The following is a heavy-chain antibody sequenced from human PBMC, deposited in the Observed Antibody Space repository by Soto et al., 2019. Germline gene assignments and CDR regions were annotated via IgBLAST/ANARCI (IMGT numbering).Heavy chain of an antibody. CDR1: GFTFSKYA. CDR3: AKGSRGDFNWFDP. V-gene: IGHV3-23*01. CDR2: ISGSGGST. Sequence: GGSLRLSCAASGFTFSKYAMTWARQAPGKGLEWVSAISGSGGSTYYADSVKGRFTISRDNSKNTLYLQMNSLRAEDTAVYYCAKGSRGDFNWFDPWGQRTLVTVSS. D-gene: IGHD2-21*01. J-gene: IGHJ5*02.